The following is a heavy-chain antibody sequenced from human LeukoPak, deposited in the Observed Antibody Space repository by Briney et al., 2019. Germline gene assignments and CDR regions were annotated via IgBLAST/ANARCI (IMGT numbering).Heavy chain of an antibody. Sequence: TGGSLRLSCAASGFTFSDYWVHWVRQAPGKGLVWVARVNGDGSSTNYADSVKGRFTISRDNAKNTLFLQMNSLRAEDAAVYYCALILRISDFDYWGQGTLVTVSS. J-gene: IGHJ4*02. V-gene: IGHV3-74*01. CDR2: VNGDGSST. CDR1: GFTFSDYW. CDR3: ALILRISDFDY.